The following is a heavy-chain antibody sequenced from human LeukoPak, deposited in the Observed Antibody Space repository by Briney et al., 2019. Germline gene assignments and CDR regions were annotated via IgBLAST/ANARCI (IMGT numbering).Heavy chain of an antibody. Sequence: SETLSLTCTVSGGSISSYYWSWIRQPPGKGLEWIGYIYYSGSTNYNPSLKSRVTISVDTSKNQFSLKLSSMTAADTAVYYCARVVKGRYGSGSYYNKWGQGTLVTVSS. CDR3: ARVVKGRYGSGSYYNK. J-gene: IGHJ4*02. V-gene: IGHV4-59*01. CDR1: GGSISSYY. CDR2: IYYSGST. D-gene: IGHD3-10*01.